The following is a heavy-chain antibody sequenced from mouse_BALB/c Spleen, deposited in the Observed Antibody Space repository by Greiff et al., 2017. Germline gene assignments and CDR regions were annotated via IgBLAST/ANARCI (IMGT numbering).Heavy chain of an antibody. D-gene: IGHD3-1*01. V-gene: IGHV5-12-2*01. J-gene: IGHJ2*01. CDR3: ARHGLFDY. Sequence: EVQLVESGGGLVQPGGSLKLSCAASGFTFSSYTMSWVRQTPEKRLEWVAYISNGGGSTYYPDTVKGRFTISRDNAKNTLYLQMSSLKSEDTAMYYCARHGLFDYWGQGTTLTVSA. CDR1: GFTFSSYT. CDR2: ISNGGGST.